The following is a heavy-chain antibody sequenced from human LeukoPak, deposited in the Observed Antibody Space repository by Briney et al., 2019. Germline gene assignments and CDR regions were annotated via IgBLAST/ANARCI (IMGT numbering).Heavy chain of an antibody. D-gene: IGHD6-19*01. V-gene: IGHV3-23*01. CDR2: ISGSGGST. Sequence: GGSLRLSCAASGFTFSSYAMSWVRQAPGKGLEWVSAISGSGGSTYYADSVKGRFTISRDNSKNTLYLQMNSLRAEDTAVYYCASTPSSGWPYYYYYMDVWGKGTTVTISS. J-gene: IGHJ6*03. CDR3: ASTPSSGWPYYYYYMDV. CDR1: GFTFSSYA.